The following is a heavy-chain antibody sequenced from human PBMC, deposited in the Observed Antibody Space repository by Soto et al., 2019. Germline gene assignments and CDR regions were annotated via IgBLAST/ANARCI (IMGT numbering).Heavy chain of an antibody. J-gene: IGHJ5*02. CDR3: AQDLAPPRYSYGWHH. Sequence: EVQLLESGGGLVQPGGSLRLSCAASGFTFSSYVMSWVRQAPGKGLEWVSGISGSGGSTYYADSVKGRFTVSRDNSKNTLYLQMNSLRAEDTAVYYCAQDLAPPRYSYGWHHWGQGTLVTVSS. V-gene: IGHV3-23*01. CDR2: ISGSGGST. D-gene: IGHD5-18*01. CDR1: GFTFSSYV.